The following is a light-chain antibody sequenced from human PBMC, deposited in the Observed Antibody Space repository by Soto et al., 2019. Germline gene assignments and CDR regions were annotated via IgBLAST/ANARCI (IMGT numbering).Light chain of an antibody. CDR3: QQYNNWPRT. CDR1: QSVSSD. V-gene: IGKV3-15*01. Sequence: EIVMTQSPATLSVSPGERVTLSCRASQSVSSDLVWYQQKLGQAPRLLIYGASTRATGIPARFSGSGSGTEFTLTISSLQSEDFAVYYCQQYNNWPRTFGQGTQVEIK. CDR2: GAS. J-gene: IGKJ1*01.